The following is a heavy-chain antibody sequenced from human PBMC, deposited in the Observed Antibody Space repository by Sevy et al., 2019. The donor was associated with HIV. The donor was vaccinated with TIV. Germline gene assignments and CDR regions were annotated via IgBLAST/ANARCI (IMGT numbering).Heavy chain of an antibody. Sequence: ASVNVSCKASGYTFTSYDINWVRQATGQGLEWMGWMNPNSGNTGYAQKFQGRVTMTRNTSISTAYMELSSLRSEDTAVYYCARGTEYSSSTKYYYGMDVWGQGTTVTVSS. CDR2: MNPNSGNT. CDR3: ARGTEYSSSTKYYYGMDV. D-gene: IGHD6-13*01. J-gene: IGHJ6*02. V-gene: IGHV1-8*01. CDR1: GYTFTSYD.